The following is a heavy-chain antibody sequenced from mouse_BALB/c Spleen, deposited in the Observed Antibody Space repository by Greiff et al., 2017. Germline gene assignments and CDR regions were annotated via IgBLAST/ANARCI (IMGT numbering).Heavy chain of an antibody. V-gene: IGHV3-6*02. CDR3: AIYGNPLAY. Sequence: EVKLVESGPGLVKPSQSLSLTCSVTGYSITSGYYWNWIRQFPGNKLEWMGYISYDGSNNYNPSLKNRISITRDTSKNQFFLKLNSVTTEDTATYYCAIYGNPLAYWGQGTLVTVSA. CDR1: GYSITSGYY. D-gene: IGHD2-1*01. J-gene: IGHJ3*01. CDR2: ISYDGSN.